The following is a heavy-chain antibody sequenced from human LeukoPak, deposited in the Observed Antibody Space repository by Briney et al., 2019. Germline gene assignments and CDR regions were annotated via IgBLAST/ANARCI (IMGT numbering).Heavy chain of an antibody. D-gene: IGHD5-18*01. CDR1: GFTFSSYA. CDR3: ATSPLQLWSNFDY. CDR2: ISGSGGST. J-gene: IGHJ4*02. V-gene: IGHV3-23*01. Sequence: GGSLRLSCAASGFTFSSYAMSWVRQAPGKGLEWVSAISGSGGSTYYADSVKGRFTISRDNSKNTLYLQMNSLRAEDTAVYYCATSPLQLWSNFDYWGQGTLVTVSP.